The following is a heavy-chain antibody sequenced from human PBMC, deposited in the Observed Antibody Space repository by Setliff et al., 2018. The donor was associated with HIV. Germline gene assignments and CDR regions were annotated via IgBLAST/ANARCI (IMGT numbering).Heavy chain of an antibody. CDR3: ARHVYRGRAASAQLDSFDF. CDR2: ISHGST. CDR1: GGSITSSTYY. J-gene: IGHJ4*02. V-gene: IGHV4-39*01. D-gene: IGHD2-2*01. Sequence: SETLSLTCTVSGGSITSSTYYWGWIRQPPGKGPEYIGSISHGSTYYTPSLDSRVTISVDTSKNQFSLRLTSVTAADTAVYFCARHVYRGRAASAQLDSFDFWGQGTLVTVSS.